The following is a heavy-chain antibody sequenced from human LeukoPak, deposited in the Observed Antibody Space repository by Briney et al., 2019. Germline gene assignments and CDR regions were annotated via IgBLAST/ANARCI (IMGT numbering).Heavy chain of an antibody. V-gene: IGHV3-21*01. J-gene: IGHJ4*02. CDR1: GFTFSSYS. CDR2: ISSSSSYI. CDR3: ARTPTPYCGGDCYDFDY. Sequence: GGSLRLSCAASGFTFSSYSTNWVRQAPGKGLEWVSSISSSSSYIYYADSVKGRFTISRDNAKNSLYLQMNSLRAEDTAVYYCARTPTPYCGGDCYDFDYWGQGTLVTVSS. D-gene: IGHD2-21*02.